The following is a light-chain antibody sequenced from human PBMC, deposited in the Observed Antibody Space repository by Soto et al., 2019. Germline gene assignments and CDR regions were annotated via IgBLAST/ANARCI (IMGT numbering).Light chain of an antibody. J-gene: IGLJ3*02. CDR3: SSYAGSNNLGV. Sequence: QSVLTQPSSASGSRGQSVTISCTGTSSDVGGYNYVSWYQQHPGKAPKLMIYEVSKRPSGVPDRFSGSKSGNTASLTVSGLQPEDEADYYCSSYAGSNNLGVFGGGTKLTVL. CDR2: EVS. CDR1: SSDVGGYNY. V-gene: IGLV2-8*01.